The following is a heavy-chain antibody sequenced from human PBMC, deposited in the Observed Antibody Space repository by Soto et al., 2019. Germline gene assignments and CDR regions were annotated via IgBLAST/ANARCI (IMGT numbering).Heavy chain of an antibody. CDR2: IIPIFGTA. V-gene: IGHV1-69*01. J-gene: IGHJ4*02. Sequence: QVPLVQSGAEVKKPGSSVKVSCKASGCTFSSYAISWVRQAPGQGLEWMGGIIPIFGTANYAQKFQGRVTMTSDESTSTAYMEMSSLRSDDTAVYYCARLIPVYYWGQGTLFTVSS. CDR1: GCTFSSYA. CDR3: ARLIPVYY.